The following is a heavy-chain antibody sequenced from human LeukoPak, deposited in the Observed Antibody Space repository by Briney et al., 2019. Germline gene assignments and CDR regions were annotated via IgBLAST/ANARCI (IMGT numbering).Heavy chain of an antibody. Sequence: GSLILSCAASGFTFSSYAMSWVRQAPGKGLEWVSSISGSGDKTYYADSVKGRFTISRDNSKNTLYLQVNSLRADDTAVYYCAKDDPNDYKPWIYWGQGTLVIVSS. CDR1: GFTFSSYA. CDR3: AKDDPNDYKPWIY. CDR2: ISGSGDKT. V-gene: IGHV3-23*01. J-gene: IGHJ4*02. D-gene: IGHD4-11*01.